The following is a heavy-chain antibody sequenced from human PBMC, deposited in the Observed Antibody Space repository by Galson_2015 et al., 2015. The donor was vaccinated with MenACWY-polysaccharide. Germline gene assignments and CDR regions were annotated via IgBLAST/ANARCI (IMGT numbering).Heavy chain of an antibody. Sequence: SLRLSCAASGFTFSSNGMHWVRQAPGKGLEWVAAVSYDGSNKYFADSVQGRFTISRDNSKNTLYLQMNSLRGEDTAVYFCAKGLRYHYYYGMDVWGQGTTVTVSS. V-gene: IGHV3-30*18. CDR2: VSYDGSNK. J-gene: IGHJ6*02. CDR3: AKGLRYHYYYGMDV. CDR1: GFTFSSNG. D-gene: IGHD4-17*01.